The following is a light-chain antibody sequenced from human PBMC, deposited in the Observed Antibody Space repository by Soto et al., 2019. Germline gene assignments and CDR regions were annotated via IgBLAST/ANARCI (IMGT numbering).Light chain of an antibody. V-gene: IGLV2-14*03. J-gene: IGLJ3*02. CDR1: SSDVGRYDY. CDR2: DVS. CDR3: TSYTISSTVV. Sequence: QSALTQPASVSGSPGQSITISCTGTSSDVGRYDYVSWYQHQPGKAPKLMIYDVSNRPSGVSNRFSGSKSANTASLTISGLQAEDEADYYCTSYTISSTVVFGGGTKLTVL.